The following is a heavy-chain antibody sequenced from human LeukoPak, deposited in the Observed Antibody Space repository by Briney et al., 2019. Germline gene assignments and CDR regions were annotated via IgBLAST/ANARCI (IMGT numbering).Heavy chain of an antibody. Sequence: GGSLRLSCVASGFTFSRHGMNWVRQAPGKGLEWVSGISPSGDIKYYVDSVKGRFTVSRDNSKNTLYLQINSLRDEDTAVYYCAKDDAWLQYNDWGQGTLVAVSS. CDR3: AKDDAWLQYND. D-gene: IGHD5-24*01. CDR2: ISPSGDIK. J-gene: IGHJ4*02. V-gene: IGHV3-23*01. CDR1: GFTFSRHG.